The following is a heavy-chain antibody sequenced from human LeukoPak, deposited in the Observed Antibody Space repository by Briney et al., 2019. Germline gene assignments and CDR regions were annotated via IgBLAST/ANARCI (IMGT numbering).Heavy chain of an antibody. V-gene: IGHV4-30-2*01. J-gene: IGHJ2*01. CDR2: IYHSGST. CDR1: GGSISSGGYS. D-gene: IGHD3-3*01. CDR3: ARHLAEPSYDFWSGYSRYWYFDI. Sequence: SETLSLTCAVSGGSISSGGYSWSWIRQPPGKGLEWIGYIYHSGSTYYNPSLKSRVTISVDTSKNQFSLKLSSVTAADTAVYYCARHLAEPSYDFWSGYSRYWYFDIWGRGTLVTVSS.